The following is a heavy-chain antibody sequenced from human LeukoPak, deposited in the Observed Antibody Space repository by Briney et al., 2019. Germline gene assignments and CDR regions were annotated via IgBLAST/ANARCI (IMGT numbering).Heavy chain of an antibody. CDR1: GFTFSSYA. D-gene: IGHD3-10*01. V-gene: IGHV3-23*01. J-gene: IGHJ4*02. CDR2: ISGSGGST. Sequence: GGSLRLSCAASGFTFSSYAMSWVRQAPGKGLEWVSAISGSGGSTYYADSVKGRFTISRDNAKNSLYLQMNSLRAEDTAVYYCARDDCPMVRGPVTLYYWGQGTLVTVSS. CDR3: ARDDCPMVRGPVTLYY.